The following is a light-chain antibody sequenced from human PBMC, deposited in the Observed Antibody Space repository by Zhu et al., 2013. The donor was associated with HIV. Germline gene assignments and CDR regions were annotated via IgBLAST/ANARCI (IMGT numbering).Light chain of an antibody. V-gene: IGLV2-14*02. CDR2: EVT. Sequence: QSALTQPASVSGSLGQSITISCTGTSSDVGNYDLVSWYQQHPGKAPKLIIYEVTERPSGVSNRFSGSKSGNTASLTISGLQAEDEADYYCTSYTSSTTSVFGGGTKLTVL. CDR1: SSDVGNYDL. J-gene: IGLJ2*01. CDR3: TSYTSSTTSV.